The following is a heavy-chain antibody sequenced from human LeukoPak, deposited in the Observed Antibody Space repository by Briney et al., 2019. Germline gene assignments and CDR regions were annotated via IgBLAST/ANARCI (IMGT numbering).Heavy chain of an antibody. J-gene: IGHJ6*02. CDR1: GFTFSSYW. Sequence: GGSLRLSCAASGFTFSSYWMSWVRQAPGKGLEWVANIKQDGSEKNYVDSVKGRFTISRDNAKNSLYLQMNSLRAEDTAVYYCARATAVTGDYYYYGMDVWGQGTTVTVSS. V-gene: IGHV3-7*01. CDR2: IKQDGSEK. CDR3: ARATAVTGDYYYYGMDV. D-gene: IGHD4-11*01.